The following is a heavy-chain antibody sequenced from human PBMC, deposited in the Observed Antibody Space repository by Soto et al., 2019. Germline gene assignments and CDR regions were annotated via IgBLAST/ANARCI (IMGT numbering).Heavy chain of an antibody. Sequence: EVQLLESGGALVRPGGSLRLSCAASGFSFNNYALSWVRQAPGKGLEWVSTFSAGGRASYAASVQGRFTIARDSSQDTVHLQISDLRPDDTAVYYCAKESLPEHYSDTLFDYWGQGARVTVSS. CDR2: FSAGGRA. V-gene: IGHV3-23*01. J-gene: IGHJ4*02. CDR1: GFSFNNYA. D-gene: IGHD4-17*01. CDR3: AKESLPEHYSDTLFDY.